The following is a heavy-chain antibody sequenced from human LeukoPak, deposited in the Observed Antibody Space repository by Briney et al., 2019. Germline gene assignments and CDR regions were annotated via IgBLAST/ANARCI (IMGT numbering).Heavy chain of an antibody. J-gene: IGHJ4*02. Sequence: GGSLRLSCAASGFTFSSYAMSWVRQAPGKGLEWVSAISGSGGSTYYADSVKGRFTISRDNAKNSLYLQMNSLRAEDTAVYYCARNYYGSGSYYRDEGYYFDYWGQGTLVTVSS. CDR1: GFTFSSYA. V-gene: IGHV3-23*01. CDR2: ISGSGGST. D-gene: IGHD3-10*01. CDR3: ARNYYGSGSYYRDEGYYFDY.